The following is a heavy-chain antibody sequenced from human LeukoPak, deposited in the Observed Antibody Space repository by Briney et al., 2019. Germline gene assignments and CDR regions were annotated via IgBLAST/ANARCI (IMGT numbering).Heavy chain of an antibody. CDR3: AKGGWVAVTGMDS. J-gene: IGHJ4*02. Sequence: VASVKVSCKASGYTFTSYAMNWVRQAPGQGLDWMGWINTNTGNPTYAQGFTGRFVFSLDTSVSTAYLQISSLKPEDTGVYYCAKGGWVAVTGMDSWGQGTLVTVSS. CDR1: GYTFTSYA. D-gene: IGHD6-19*01. V-gene: IGHV7-4-1*02. CDR2: INTNTGNP.